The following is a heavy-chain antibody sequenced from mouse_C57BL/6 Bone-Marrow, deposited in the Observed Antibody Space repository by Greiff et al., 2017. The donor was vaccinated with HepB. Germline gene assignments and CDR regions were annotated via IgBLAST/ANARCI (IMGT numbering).Heavy chain of an antibody. CDR1: GFNIKDDY. D-gene: IGHD2-10*01. J-gene: IGHJ4*01. Sequence: EVQVVESGAELVRPGASVKLSCTASGFNIKDDYMHWVKQRHEQGLEWIGWIDPENGDTEYASKFQGKATITADTSSNTAYLQLSSLTSEDTAVYYCTLLLYDAMDYWGQGTSVTVSS. CDR2: IDPENGDT. V-gene: IGHV14-4*01. CDR3: TLLLYDAMDY.